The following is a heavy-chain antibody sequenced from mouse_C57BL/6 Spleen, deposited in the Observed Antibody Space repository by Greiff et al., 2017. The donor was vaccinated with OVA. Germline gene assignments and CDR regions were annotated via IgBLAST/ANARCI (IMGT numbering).Heavy chain of an antibody. D-gene: IGHD2-4*01. CDR3: TLGYDCNEEYFDY. Sequence: EVQLQQSGAELVRPGASVKLSCTASGFNITDDYMHWVKQRPEQGLEWIGWINPENGDTDYNQKFQGKATITADTSSNTAYLQLSSLTSEDAAVYYCTLGYDCNEEYFDYWGQGTTVTVSS. V-gene: IGHV14-4*01. J-gene: IGHJ2*01. CDR2: INPENGDT. CDR1: GFNITDDY.